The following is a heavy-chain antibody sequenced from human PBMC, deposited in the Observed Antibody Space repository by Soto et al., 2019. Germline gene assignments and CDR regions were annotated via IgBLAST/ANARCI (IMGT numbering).Heavy chain of an antibody. J-gene: IGHJ6*02. CDR1: GYTFTSYG. Sequence: ASVKVSCKASGYTFTSYGISWVRQAPGQGLEWMGWISAYNGNTNYSQKFQGRVSITRDTSASTAYMELSSLRSEDTAVYYCASTSSDYDFWSGSRAYYYYGMDVWGQGTTVTVSS. CDR2: ISAYNGNT. D-gene: IGHD3-3*01. V-gene: IGHV1-18*01. CDR3: ASTSSDYDFWSGSRAYYYYGMDV.